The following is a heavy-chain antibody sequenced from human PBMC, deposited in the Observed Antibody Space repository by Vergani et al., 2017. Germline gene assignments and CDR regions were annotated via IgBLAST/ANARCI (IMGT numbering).Heavy chain of an antibody. D-gene: IGHD6-13*01. V-gene: IGHV3-7*03. Sequence: EVQLVESGGGLVQPGGSLRLSCAASGFTFSSYWMSWVRQAPGKGLEWVANIKQDGSEKYYVDSVKGRFTISRDNAKNSLYLQMNSLRAEDTAVYCCARDEVGSSWHYYYYYYMDVWGKGTTVTVSS. CDR1: GFTFSSYW. J-gene: IGHJ6*03. CDR3: ARDEVGSSWHYYYYYYMDV. CDR2: IKQDGSEK.